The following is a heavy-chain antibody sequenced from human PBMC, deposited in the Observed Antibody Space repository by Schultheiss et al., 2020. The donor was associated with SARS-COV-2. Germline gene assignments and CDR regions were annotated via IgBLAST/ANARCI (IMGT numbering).Heavy chain of an antibody. CDR3: ARARTVNGWYYFDY. D-gene: IGHD2-8*01. J-gene: IGHJ4*02. Sequence: GGSLRLSCAASGFTFSSYGMHWVRQAPGKGLEWVSAIGTAGDPYYPGSVKGRFTISRENAKNSLYLQMNSLRAEDTAVYYCARARTVNGWYYFDYWGQGTLVTVSS. CDR2: IGTAGDP. CDR1: GFTFSSYG. V-gene: IGHV3-13*05.